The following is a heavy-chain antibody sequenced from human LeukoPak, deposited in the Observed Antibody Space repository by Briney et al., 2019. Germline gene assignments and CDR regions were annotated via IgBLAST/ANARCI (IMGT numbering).Heavy chain of an antibody. CDR2: IYYSGST. V-gene: IGHV4-59*01. Sequence: PSQTLSLTRTVSGGSISSYYWSWIRQPPGKGLEWIGYIYYSGSTNYNPSLKSRVTISVDTSKNQFSLKLSSVTAADTAVYYCARDGAIRGMDVWGKGTTVTVSS. J-gene: IGHJ6*03. CDR3: ARDGAIRGMDV. D-gene: IGHD2-21*01. CDR1: GGSISSYY.